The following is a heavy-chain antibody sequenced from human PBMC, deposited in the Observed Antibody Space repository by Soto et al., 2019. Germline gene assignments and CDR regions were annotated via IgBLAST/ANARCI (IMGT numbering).Heavy chain of an antibody. Sequence: PGGSLRLSCDASGFTFSSFGMHWVRQAPGKGLEWVAVIAFDGSKKYYADSVKGRFIISRDNSKNTLFLQMNSLRAEDTAAYYCAKDSMGDYYGMDVWGQGTTVTVSS. V-gene: IGHV3-30*18. CDR3: AKDSMGDYYGMDV. CDR2: IAFDGSKK. D-gene: IGHD1-26*01. CDR1: GFTFSSFG. J-gene: IGHJ6*02.